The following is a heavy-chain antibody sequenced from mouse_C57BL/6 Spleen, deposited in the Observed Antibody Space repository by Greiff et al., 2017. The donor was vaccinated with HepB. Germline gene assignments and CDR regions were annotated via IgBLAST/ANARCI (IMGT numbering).Heavy chain of an antibody. CDR3: ARDGSSWGDY. CDR1: GYTFTSYS. V-gene: IGHV1-12*01. J-gene: IGHJ4*01. CDR2: IYPGNGDT. Sequence: SGAELVRPGASVKMSCKASGYTFTSYSMHWVKQTPRQGLEWIGAIYPGNGDTSYNQKFKGKATLTVDKSSSTAYMQLSSLTSEDSAVYFCARDGSSWGDYWGQGTSVTVSS. D-gene: IGHD1-1*01.